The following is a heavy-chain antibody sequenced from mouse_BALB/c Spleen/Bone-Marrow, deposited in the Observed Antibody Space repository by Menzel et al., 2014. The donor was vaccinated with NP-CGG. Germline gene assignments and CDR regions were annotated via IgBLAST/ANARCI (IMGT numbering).Heavy chain of an antibody. V-gene: IGHV1-9*01. D-gene: IGHD1-1*02. CDR2: ILPGSGST. Sequence: QVHVKQSGAELMKPGASVKISCKATGYTFSSYWIEWVKQRPGHGLEWIGEILPGSGSTNYNEKFKGKATFTADTSSNTAYMQRSSLASGDSAVYYGGGGGVGGGYWYFDVWGAGTTVTVSS. CDR1: GYTFSSYW. CDR3: GGGGVGGGYWYFDV. J-gene: IGHJ1*01.